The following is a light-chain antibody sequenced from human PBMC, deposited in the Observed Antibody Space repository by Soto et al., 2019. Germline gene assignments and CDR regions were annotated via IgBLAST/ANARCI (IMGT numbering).Light chain of an antibody. Sequence: DIQMTQSPSTLSASVGDRVTIICRASQSISSWLAWYQQKPGKAHKLLISKASNLDSGVPARFSGSGSGTEFNLTISSLQPEDFATYYCQQFAKSSTFGQGTTVEIK. CDR2: KAS. V-gene: IGKV1-5*03. CDR1: QSISSW. J-gene: IGKJ1*01. CDR3: QQFAKSST.